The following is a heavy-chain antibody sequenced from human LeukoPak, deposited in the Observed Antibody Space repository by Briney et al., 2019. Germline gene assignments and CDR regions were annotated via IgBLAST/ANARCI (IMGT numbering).Heavy chain of an antibody. CDR1: GYTFTSYY. J-gene: IGHJ4*02. CDR2: INPSGGST. D-gene: IGHD1-26*01. V-gene: IGHV1-46*01. Sequence: GASVKVSCKASGYTFTSYYMHWVRQAPGQGLEWMGIINPSGGSTSYAQKFQGRVTMTRDTSTSTVYMELSSLRSEDTAVYYCARDRVRSRQWELLATHFDYWGQGTLVTVSS. CDR3: ARDRVRSRQWELLATHFDY.